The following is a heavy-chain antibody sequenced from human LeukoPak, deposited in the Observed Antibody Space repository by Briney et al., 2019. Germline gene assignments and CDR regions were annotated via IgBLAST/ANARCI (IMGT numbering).Heavy chain of an antibody. CDR3: ARGQPPSYYDMDV. D-gene: IGHD6-13*01. CDR2: IWSDGSTK. CDR1: GLVFSNYG. V-gene: IGHV3-33*08. Sequence: GGSLRLSCIASGLVFSNYGMSWVRQAPGKGLEWVAVIWSDGSTKYYADSVKGRFTISRDNSKNTLYLQMNSLRAEDTAVYYCARGQPPSYYDMDVWGQGTTVTVSS. J-gene: IGHJ6*02.